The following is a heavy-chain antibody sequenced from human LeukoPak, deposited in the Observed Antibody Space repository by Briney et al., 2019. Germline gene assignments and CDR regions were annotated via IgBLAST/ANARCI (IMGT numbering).Heavy chain of an antibody. J-gene: IGHJ5*02. CDR2: ISEYNGNT. CDR3: ARVAKLPKWFDP. Sequence: ASVKVSCKASGYTFTNYGISWVRQAPGQGLEWMGWISEYNGNTNYAQKLQGRVTMTTDTSTSTAYMELRSLRSDDTAVYYCARVAKLPKWFDPWGQGTLVTVSS. CDR1: GYTFTNYG. V-gene: IGHV1-18*01. D-gene: IGHD1-26*01.